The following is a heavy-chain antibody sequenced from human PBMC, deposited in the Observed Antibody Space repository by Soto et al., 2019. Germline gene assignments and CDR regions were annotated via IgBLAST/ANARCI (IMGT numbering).Heavy chain of an antibody. V-gene: IGHV3-33*01. D-gene: IGHD4-17*01. CDR2: IWYDGSNK. Sequence: QVHLVESGGGVVQPGRSLRLSCAASGFTFGSYGMHWVRQAPGKGLEWVAVIWYDGSNKYYADSVKGRVTISRANYKNTLFLQMKSQRGEDTAVYYCARAAYGDDEYYYGMDVWGQGTTVTVSS. CDR3: ARAAYGDDEYYYGMDV. J-gene: IGHJ6*02. CDR1: GFTFGSYG.